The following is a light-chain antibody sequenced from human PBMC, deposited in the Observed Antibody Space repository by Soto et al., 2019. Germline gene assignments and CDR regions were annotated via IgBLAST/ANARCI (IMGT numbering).Light chain of an antibody. V-gene: IGKV2-28*01. J-gene: IGKJ3*01. CDR2: LGS. CDR1: RSLLHSDGYNY. Sequence: DLVMTQSPLSLPVTPGEPVSISCRSSRSLLHSDGYNYLEWYLQKPGQSPQLLIYLGSNRASGVPDKFRGSGSGTNCTLNIGRVEAEDVGVYYCLQCLQTPFTFGPGTKVDIK. CDR3: LQCLQTPFT.